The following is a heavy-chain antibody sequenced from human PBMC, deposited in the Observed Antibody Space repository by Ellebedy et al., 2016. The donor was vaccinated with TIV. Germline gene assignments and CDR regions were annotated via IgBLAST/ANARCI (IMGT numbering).Heavy chain of an antibody. CDR2: ISSSSTYI. Sequence: GESLKISCAASGFTLTTYSMNWVRQAPGKGLEWVSCISSSSTYIYYSDSVKGRFTISRDNAKNSLYLQMNSLRAEDTAVYYCAREPSDADSDYFDFWGQGTLVTVSS. J-gene: IGHJ4*02. CDR1: GFTLTTYS. V-gene: IGHV3-21*01. D-gene: IGHD1-26*01. CDR3: AREPSDADSDYFDF.